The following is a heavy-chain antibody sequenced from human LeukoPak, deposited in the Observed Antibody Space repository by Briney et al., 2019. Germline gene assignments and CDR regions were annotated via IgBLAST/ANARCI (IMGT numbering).Heavy chain of an antibody. CDR1: GFTFSSYW. CDR3: ARDRGYSNFDY. D-gene: IGHD3-10*01. Sequence: PGGSLRLSCAASGFTFSSYWMSWVRQAPGKGLEWVANIDQDEGERNYVDSVKGRFTISRDNAQNSLYLQVNSLRAEDTAVYFCARDRGYSNFDYWGQGTLVTVSS. CDR2: IDQDEGER. J-gene: IGHJ4*02. V-gene: IGHV3-7*01.